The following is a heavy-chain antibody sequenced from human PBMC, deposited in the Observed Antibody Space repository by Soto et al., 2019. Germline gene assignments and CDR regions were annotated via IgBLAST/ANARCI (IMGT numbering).Heavy chain of an antibody. CDR2: IYYSGST. D-gene: IGHD4-17*01. J-gene: IGHJ4*02. V-gene: IGHV4-59*08. CDR3: ARRYGYYFDY. Sequence: SETLSLTCTVSGGSISSYYWSWIRQPPGKGLKRIGYIYYSGSTNYNPSLKSRVTISVDTSKNQLSLKLSSVTAADTAVYYCARRYGYYFDYWGQGTLVTVSS. CDR1: GGSISSYY.